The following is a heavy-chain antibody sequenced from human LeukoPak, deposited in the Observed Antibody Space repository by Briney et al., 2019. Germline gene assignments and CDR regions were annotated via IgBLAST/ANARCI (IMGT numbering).Heavy chain of an antibody. CDR1: GYPFTTWE. CDR3: ARGPRNDP. D-gene: IGHD1-14*01. CDR2: VHPNSGNT. J-gene: IGHJ5*02. V-gene: IGHV1-8*01. Sequence: GASVKVSCKTSGYPFTTWEINWVRQAAGQGLEWMGWVHPNSGNTAYAQKFQGRVTMTRDTSICTAYMEVSGLRSDDTAVYFCARGPRNDPWGQGTLVTVSS.